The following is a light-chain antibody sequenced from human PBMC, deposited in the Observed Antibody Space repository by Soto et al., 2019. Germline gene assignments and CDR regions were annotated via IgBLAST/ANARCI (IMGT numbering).Light chain of an antibody. CDR2: KAS. V-gene: IGKV1-5*03. CDR3: QQYNSYWT. CDR1: QSISSW. J-gene: IGKJ1*01. Sequence: DIQMTQSPSTLSASVGDRVTITCRASQSISSWLAWYQQKPGKAPKLLIYKASSLESGVPSRFSGSGFGTEFTLNISSLQPDDFATYYCQQYNSYWTFGQGTKVEIK.